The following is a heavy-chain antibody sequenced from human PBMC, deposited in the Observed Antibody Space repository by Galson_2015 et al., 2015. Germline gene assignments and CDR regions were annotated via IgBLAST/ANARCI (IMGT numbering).Heavy chain of an antibody. V-gene: IGHV2-5*02. CDR2: IYWDDDK. CDR3: AQSAWVGGMGYFDY. J-gene: IGHJ4*02. CDR1: GFSLTTSGVG. D-gene: IGHD3-10*01. Sequence: PALVKPTQTLTLACTFSGFSLTTSGVGVGWIRQPPGEALEWLALIYWDDDKRYSPSLRTRLTIAKDTSENQVVLTVTNMDPVDTATYYCAQSAWVGGMGYFDYWGQGMLITVSS.